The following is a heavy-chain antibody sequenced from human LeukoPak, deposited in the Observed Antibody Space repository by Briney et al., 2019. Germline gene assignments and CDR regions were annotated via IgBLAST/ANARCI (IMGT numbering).Heavy chain of an antibody. CDR1: GFTVSSNY. CDR2: INWNGGST. D-gene: IGHD2-2*02. Sequence: GGSLRLSCAASGFTVSSNYMSWVRQAPGKGLEWVSGINWNGGSTGYADSVKGRFTISRDNAKNSLYLQMNSLRAEDTALYYCARRDIVVVPAAIFGAFDIWGQGTMVTVSS. J-gene: IGHJ3*02. V-gene: IGHV3-20*04. CDR3: ARRDIVVVPAAIFGAFDI.